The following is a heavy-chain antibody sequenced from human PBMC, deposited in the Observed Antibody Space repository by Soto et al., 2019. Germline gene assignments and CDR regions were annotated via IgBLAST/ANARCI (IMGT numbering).Heavy chain of an antibody. J-gene: IGHJ6*02. D-gene: IGHD1-1*01. CDR3: ARVGTGTNSYYYYYYGMDV. CDR1: GGTFSSYA. Sequence: GASVKVSCKASGGTFSSYAISWVRQAPGQGLDWMGGIFPIFGTANYAQKFQGRVTITADESTSTAYMELSSLRSEDTAVYYCARVGTGTNSYYYYYYGMDVWGQGTTVTVSS. V-gene: IGHV1-69*13. CDR2: IFPIFGTA.